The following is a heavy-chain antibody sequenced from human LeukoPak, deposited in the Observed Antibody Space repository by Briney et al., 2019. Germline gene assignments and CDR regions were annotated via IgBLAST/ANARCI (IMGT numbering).Heavy chain of an antibody. CDR3: ARGGVVEMATILDY. CDR2: INTNTGNP. V-gene: IGHV7-4-1*02. CDR1: GYTFTSYA. Sequence: GASVKVSCKASGYTFTSYAMNWVRQAPGQGLEWMGWINTNTGNPTYAQGFTGRFVFSLDTSVSTAYLQISSLKAEDTAVYYCARGGVVEMATILDYWGQGTLVTVSS. D-gene: IGHD5-24*01. J-gene: IGHJ4*02.